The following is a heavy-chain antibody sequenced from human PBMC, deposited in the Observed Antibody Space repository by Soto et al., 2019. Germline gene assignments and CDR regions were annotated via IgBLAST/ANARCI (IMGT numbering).Heavy chain of an antibody. Sequence: GGSLRLSCVASGLTFSSWMSWVRQVPGKGLEWVAMTTQDGSGKHYVDSVKGRFTISRDSAKNSMYLQMNSLTVEDTATYYCASLDTAMIKTAGYWGQGTQVTVS. CDR3: ASLDTAMIKTAGY. CDR1: GLTFSSW. D-gene: IGHD5-18*01. J-gene: IGHJ4*02. V-gene: IGHV3-7*01. CDR2: TTQDGSGK.